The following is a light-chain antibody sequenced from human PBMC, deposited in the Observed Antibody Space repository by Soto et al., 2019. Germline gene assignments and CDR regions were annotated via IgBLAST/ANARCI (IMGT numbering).Light chain of an antibody. CDR3: QQRSNLGT. Sequence: GLTHSVAAVSVSPGERVTLSCRASQSVRSNLAWYQQKPGQSPRLLIYGASTRATGIPARFSGSGSGTDFTLTISSLEPEDFAVYYCQQRSNLGTFAQ. J-gene: IGKJ5*01. V-gene: IGKV3-11*01. CDR2: GAS. CDR1: QSVRSN.